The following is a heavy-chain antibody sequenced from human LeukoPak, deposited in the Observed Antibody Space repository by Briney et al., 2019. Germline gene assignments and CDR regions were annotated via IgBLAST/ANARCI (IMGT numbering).Heavy chain of an antibody. D-gene: IGHD3-22*01. Sequence: PGGSLRLSCAASGFTVSSNYMSWVRQAPGKGLEWVSVIYSGGSTYYADSVKGRFTISRDNSKNTLYLQMNSLRAEDTAVYYCARENRAYYYDSRTFDYWGQGTLVTVSS. V-gene: IGHV3-53*01. CDR3: ARENRAYYYDSRTFDY. CDR1: GFTVSSNY. J-gene: IGHJ4*02. CDR2: IYSGGST.